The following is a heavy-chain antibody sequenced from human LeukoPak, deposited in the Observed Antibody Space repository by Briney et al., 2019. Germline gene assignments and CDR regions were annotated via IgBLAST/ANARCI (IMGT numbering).Heavy chain of an antibody. Sequence: PGGSLRLSCAASGFTFDDYGMSWVRQAPGKGLEWVSGINWNGGSTGYADSVEGRFTISRDNAKNSLYLQMNSLRAEDTALYYCARDQWYYDSSGPISFDYWGQGTLVTVSS. CDR1: GFTFDDYG. D-gene: IGHD3-22*01. CDR3: ARDQWYYDSSGPISFDY. J-gene: IGHJ4*02. CDR2: INWNGGST. V-gene: IGHV3-20*04.